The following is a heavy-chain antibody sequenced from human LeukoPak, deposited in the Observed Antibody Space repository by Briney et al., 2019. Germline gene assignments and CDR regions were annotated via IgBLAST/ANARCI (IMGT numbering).Heavy chain of an antibody. CDR2: IYYSGST. Sequence: SETLSLTCTVFGGSISSYYWSWIRQPPGKGLEWIGYIYYSGSTNYNPSLKSRVTISVDTSKNQFSLKLSSVTAADTAVYYCAREQQLVNAFDIWGQGTMVTVSS. D-gene: IGHD6-13*01. CDR1: GGSISSYY. V-gene: IGHV4-59*01. J-gene: IGHJ3*02. CDR3: AREQQLVNAFDI.